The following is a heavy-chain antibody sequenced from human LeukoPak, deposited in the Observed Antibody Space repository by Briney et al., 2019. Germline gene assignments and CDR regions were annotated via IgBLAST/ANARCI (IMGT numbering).Heavy chain of an antibody. D-gene: IGHD1-26*01. Sequence: PSETLSLSCSVSGASISSHFLSWLRPPAGKGLEWVGRIHISGRSNINPSLKSRLTMSLDTSKNHFSLQLVYVTAADTAVYYCAREWVRVSLRGFDPWGQGALGTVSP. CDR1: GASISSHF. CDR2: IHISGRS. V-gene: IGHV4-4*07. CDR3: AREWVRVSLRGFDP. J-gene: IGHJ5*02.